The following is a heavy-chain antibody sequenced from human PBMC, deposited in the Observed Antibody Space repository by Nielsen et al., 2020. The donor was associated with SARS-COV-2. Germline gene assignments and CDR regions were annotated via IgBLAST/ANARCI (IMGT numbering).Heavy chain of an antibody. D-gene: IGHD6-19*01. J-gene: IGHJ4*02. V-gene: IGHV4-39*01. CDR2: IYYSGST. CDR3: ARHRGRVGGGWPLFDY. Sequence: WIRQPPGKGLEWIGSIYYSGSTYYNPSLKSRVTISVDTSKNQFSLKLSSVTAADTAVYYCARHRGRVGGGWPLFDYWGQGTLVTVSS.